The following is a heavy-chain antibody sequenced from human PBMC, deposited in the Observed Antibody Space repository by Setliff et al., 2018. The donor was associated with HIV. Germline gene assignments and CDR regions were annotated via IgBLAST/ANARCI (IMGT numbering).Heavy chain of an antibody. CDR3: ARGAGYSGSAWNY. D-gene: IGHD5-12*01. V-gene: IGHV1-69*13. CDR1: GDTFTGYT. CDR2: IIPSLGTA. Sequence: GASVKVSCKSSGDTFTGYTITWVRQAPGQGLEWMGGIIPSLGTANYAQRFKGRVTFTADASTSTVYMELSSLRSEDTAMYYCARGAGYSGSAWNYWGQGTLVTVSS. J-gene: IGHJ4*02.